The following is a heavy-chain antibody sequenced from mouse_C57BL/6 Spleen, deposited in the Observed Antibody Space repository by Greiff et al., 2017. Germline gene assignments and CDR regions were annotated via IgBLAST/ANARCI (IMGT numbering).Heavy chain of an antibody. Sequence: EVMLVESGGGLVKPGGSLKLSCAASGFTFSSYAMSWVRQTPEKRLEWVATISDGGSYTYYPDNVKGRFTISRDNAKNNLYLQMSHLKSEDTAMYYCARDSSPPYCFDYWGQGTTLTVSS. CDR3: ARDSSPPYCFDY. CDR1: GFTFSSYA. V-gene: IGHV5-4*01. CDR2: ISDGGSYT. J-gene: IGHJ2*01.